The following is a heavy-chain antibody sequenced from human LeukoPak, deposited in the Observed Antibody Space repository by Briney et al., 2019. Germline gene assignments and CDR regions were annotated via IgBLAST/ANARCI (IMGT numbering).Heavy chain of an antibody. J-gene: IGHJ6*03. CDR2: IYYSGST. V-gene: IGHV4-59*01. Sequence: SETLSLTCTVSGGSISSYYWSWIRQPPGKGLEWIGYIYYSGSTNYNPSLKSRVTISVDTSKNQFSLKLSSVTAADMAVYYCARAGVDDYYYYMDVWGKGTTVTVSS. CDR3: ARAGVDDYYYYMDV. D-gene: IGHD2-15*01. CDR1: GGSISSYY.